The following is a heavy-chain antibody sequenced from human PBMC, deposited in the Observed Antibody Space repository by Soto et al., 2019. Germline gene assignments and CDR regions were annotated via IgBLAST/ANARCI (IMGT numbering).Heavy chain of an antibody. CDR1: GGSISSYY. J-gene: IGHJ4*02. CDR3: ARFANWNDQSHFDY. Sequence: QVQLQESGPGLVKPSESLSLTCTVSGGSISSYYWSWIRQPPGKGLEWIGYIYYSGSTNYNPSLKSRVTIAVDTSKNQFSLKLSSVTAADTAVYYCARFANWNDQSHFDYWGQGTLVTVSS. V-gene: IGHV4-59*01. D-gene: IGHD1-1*01. CDR2: IYYSGST.